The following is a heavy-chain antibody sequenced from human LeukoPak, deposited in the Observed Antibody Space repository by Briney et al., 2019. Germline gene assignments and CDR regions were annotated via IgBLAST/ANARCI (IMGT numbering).Heavy chain of an antibody. V-gene: IGHV3-53*01. Sequence: PGGSLRLSCAASGFIVSGTHMSWVRQAPGEGVEWVAAMYTGGTTYYTDAVTGRFTVSRDTSRNILFLHMDSLRAEDTAVYYCAKDEVTSGGGLASWGQGTLVIASS. J-gene: IGHJ5*02. CDR3: AKDEVTSGGGLAS. CDR2: MYTGGTT. D-gene: IGHD2-21*02. CDR1: GFIVSGTH.